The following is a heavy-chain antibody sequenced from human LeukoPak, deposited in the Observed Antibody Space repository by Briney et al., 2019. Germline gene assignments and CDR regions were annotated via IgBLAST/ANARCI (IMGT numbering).Heavy chain of an antibody. CDR3: ARDSGSDALDI. D-gene: IGHD3-10*01. Sequence: GGSLRLSCAASGFTFSSYAMHWVRQAPGKGLEYVSAISSNGGSTYYANSVKGRFTISRDNSKNTLYLQMGSLRAEDMAVYYCARDSGSDALDIWGQGTMVTVSS. J-gene: IGHJ3*02. CDR2: ISSNGGST. CDR1: GFTFSSYA. V-gene: IGHV3-64*01.